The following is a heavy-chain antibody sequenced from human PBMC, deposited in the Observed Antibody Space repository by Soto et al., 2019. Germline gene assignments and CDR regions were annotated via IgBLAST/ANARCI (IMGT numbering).Heavy chain of an antibody. Sequence: VKVSCKASGFTFTSSAMQWVRQARGQRLEWIGWIVVGSGNTNYAQKFKERVTITRDMSTSTAYMELSSLRSEDTAVYCCAALLEYDWPDAFDIWGQGTMVTVSS. D-gene: IGHD3-3*01. J-gene: IGHJ3*02. CDR1: GFTFTSSA. CDR3: AALLEYDWPDAFDI. V-gene: IGHV1-58*02. CDR2: IVVGSGNT.